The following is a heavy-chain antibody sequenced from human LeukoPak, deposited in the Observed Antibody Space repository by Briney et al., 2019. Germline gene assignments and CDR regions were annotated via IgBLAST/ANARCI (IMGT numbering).Heavy chain of an antibody. CDR3: ARASITMVRGVIIRDYYGMDV. J-gene: IGHJ6*04. CDR2: INPNSGGT. V-gene: IGHV1-2*04. CDR1: GYTFTGYD. D-gene: IGHD3-10*01. Sequence: ASVKVSCKASGYTFTGYDMHWVRQAPGQGLEWMGWINPNSGGTNYAQKFQGWVTMTRDTSISTAYMELSRLRSDDTAVYYCARASITMVRGVIIRDYYGMDVWGKGTTVTVSS.